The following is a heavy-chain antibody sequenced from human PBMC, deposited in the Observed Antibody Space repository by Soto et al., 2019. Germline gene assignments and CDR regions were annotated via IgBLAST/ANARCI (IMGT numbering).Heavy chain of an antibody. CDR2: IIPIFGTA. V-gene: IGHV1-69*01. J-gene: IGHJ5*02. D-gene: IGHD3-9*01. CDR3: ARGGLQAGDYDILTGWGS. CDR1: GGTFSSYA. Sequence: QVQLVQSGAEVKKPGSSVKVSCTASGGTFSSYAISWVRQAPGQGLEWMGGIIPIFGTANYAQKFQGRVTITADESTSTAYMELSSLRSEDTAVYYCARGGLQAGDYDILTGWGSWGQGTLVTVSS.